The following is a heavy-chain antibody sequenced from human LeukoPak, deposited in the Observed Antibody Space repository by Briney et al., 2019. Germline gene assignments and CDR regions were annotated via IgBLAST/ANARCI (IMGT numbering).Heavy chain of an antibody. V-gene: IGHV1-69*13. CDR2: IIPIFGTA. CDR1: GGTFSSYA. J-gene: IGHJ6*04. Sequence: SVKVSCKASGGTFSSYAISWVRQAPGQGLEWMGGIIPIFGTANYAQKIQGRVTITADESTSTAYMELSSLRSEDTAVYYCARDRGRRTAAGTYYYYGMDVWGKGTTVTVSS. D-gene: IGHD6-13*01. CDR3: ARDRGRRTAAGTYYYYGMDV.